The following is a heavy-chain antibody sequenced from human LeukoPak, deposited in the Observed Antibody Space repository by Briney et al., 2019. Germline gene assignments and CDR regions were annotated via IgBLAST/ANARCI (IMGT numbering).Heavy chain of an antibody. Sequence: SETLSLTCTVSGGSISDGHWLSWVRQPPGKGQEWIGEIYQSGITNYNPSLKSRVTISVDTSKNQFSLKLSSVTAADTAVYYCARDQYYYDSSGYYFSGFMDVWGKGTTVTISS. CDR3: ARDQYYYDSSGYYFSGFMDV. CDR2: IYQSGIT. D-gene: IGHD3-22*01. CDR1: GGSISDGHW. J-gene: IGHJ6*03. V-gene: IGHV4-4*02.